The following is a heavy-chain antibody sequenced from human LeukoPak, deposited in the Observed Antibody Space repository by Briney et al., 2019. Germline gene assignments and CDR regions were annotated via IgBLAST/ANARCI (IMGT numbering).Heavy chain of an antibody. J-gene: IGHJ3*02. V-gene: IGHV4-61*02. CDR3: ARGDSSGYYTDAFDI. Sequence: SETLSPTCTVSGGSISSGSYYWSWIRQPAGKGLEWIGRIYTSGSTNYNPSLKSRVTISVDTSKNQFSLKLSSVTAADTAVYYCARGDSSGYYTDAFDIWGQGTMVTVSS. CDR1: GGSISSGSYY. CDR2: IYTSGST. D-gene: IGHD3-22*01.